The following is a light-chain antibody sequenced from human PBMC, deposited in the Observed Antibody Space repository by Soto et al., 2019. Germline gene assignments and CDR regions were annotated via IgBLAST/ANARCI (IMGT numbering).Light chain of an antibody. J-gene: IGKJ5*01. CDR3: QQRANWPAT. CDR2: DAS. CDR1: QSVRCY. V-gene: IGKV3-11*01. Sequence: EIVLAQSPATLSLSPGERVTLTCRASQSVRCYLAWYQQKPGQAPRLLIYDASNRATGIPARFSGSGSGTDFTLTISSLEPEDFAVYYCQQRANWPATFGQGTRLEIK.